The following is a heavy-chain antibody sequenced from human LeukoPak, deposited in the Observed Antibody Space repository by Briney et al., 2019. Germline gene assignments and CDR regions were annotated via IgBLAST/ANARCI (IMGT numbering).Heavy chain of an antibody. V-gene: IGHV1-69*13. J-gene: IGHJ4*02. Sequence: ASVKVSCKASGGTFGSYAISWVRQAPGQGLEWMGGNIPIFGTANYAQKFQGGVTITADESTSTAYMELSSLRSEDTAVYYCARGDYGGNSVVDYWGQGTLVTVSS. CDR3: ARGDYGGNSVVDY. CDR1: GGTFGSYA. CDR2: NIPIFGTA. D-gene: IGHD4-23*01.